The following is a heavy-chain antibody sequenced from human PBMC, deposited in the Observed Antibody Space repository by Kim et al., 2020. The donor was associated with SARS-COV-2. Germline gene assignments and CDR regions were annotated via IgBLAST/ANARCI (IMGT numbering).Heavy chain of an antibody. Sequence: GGSLRLSCAASGLTFSNYWMHWVRQAPGTGLVWVSRISTDRSSTNYADSVKGRFTISRDNAKNTLYLQMNSLRAEDTAVYYCASLRTPYWGQGTLVTVSS. CDR1: GLTFSNYW. CDR3: ASLRTPY. CDR2: ISTDRSST. V-gene: IGHV3-74*01. J-gene: IGHJ4*02.